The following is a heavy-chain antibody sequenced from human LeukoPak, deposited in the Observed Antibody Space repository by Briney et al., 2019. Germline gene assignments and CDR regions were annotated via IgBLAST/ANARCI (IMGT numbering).Heavy chain of an antibody. CDR3: ATSVVVITPVRGAVDY. CDR2: IWYDGSNK. D-gene: IGHD3-22*01. V-gene: IGHV3-33*01. CDR1: GFTFSSYG. J-gene: IGHJ4*02. Sequence: PGGSLRLSCAASGFTFSSYGMHWVRQAPGKGLEWVAVIWYDGSNKYYADSVKGRFTISRDNSKNTLYLQMNSQRAEDTAVYYCATSVVVITPVRGAVDYWGQGTLVTVSS.